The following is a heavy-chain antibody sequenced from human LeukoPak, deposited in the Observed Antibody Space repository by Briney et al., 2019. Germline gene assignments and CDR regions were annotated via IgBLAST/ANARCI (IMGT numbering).Heavy chain of an antibody. CDR2: ISGSGDIT. V-gene: IGHV3-23*01. D-gene: IGHD3-16*01. CDR3: ARHGANYYYYYMDV. CDR1: GFTFSSYA. Sequence: PGGSLRLSCAASGFTFSSYAMSWVRQAPGKGLEWVSAISGSGDITYYADSVKGRFTISRDNSKKTLYLQMNSLRAEDTAVYYCARHGANYYYYYMDVWGKGTTVTVSS. J-gene: IGHJ6*03.